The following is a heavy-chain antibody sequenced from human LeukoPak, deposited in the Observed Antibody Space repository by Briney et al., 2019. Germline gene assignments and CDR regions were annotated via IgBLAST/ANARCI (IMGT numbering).Heavy chain of an antibody. Sequence: ASVKVSCTASGYTFTGYYMHWVRQAPGQGLEWMGGIIPIFGTANYAQKFQGRVTITADESTSTAYMELSSLRSEDTAVYYCARALYNWKHFDYWGQGTLVTVSS. D-gene: IGHD1-20*01. V-gene: IGHV1-69*13. CDR2: IIPIFGTA. J-gene: IGHJ4*02. CDR3: ARALYNWKHFDY. CDR1: GYTFTGYY.